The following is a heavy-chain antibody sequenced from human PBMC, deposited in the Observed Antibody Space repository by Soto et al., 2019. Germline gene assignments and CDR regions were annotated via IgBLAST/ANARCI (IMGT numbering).Heavy chain of an antibody. D-gene: IGHD2-21*01. Sequence: GGSLRLSCVASGFTFSDYYMSWIRQAPGKGLECISYISRGGNTIQYADSVRGRFTISRDNAKNSLYLQMNSLRAVDTAVYYCARYSEMDVWGKGTTVTVSS. J-gene: IGHJ6*04. CDR3: ARYSEMDV. CDR2: ISRGGNTI. CDR1: GFTFSDYY. V-gene: IGHV3-11*01.